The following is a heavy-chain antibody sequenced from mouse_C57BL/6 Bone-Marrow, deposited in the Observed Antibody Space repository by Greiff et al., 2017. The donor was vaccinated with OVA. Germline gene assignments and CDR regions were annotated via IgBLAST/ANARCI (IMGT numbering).Heavy chain of an antibody. CDR1: GYTFTSYT. CDR2: INTSSGYT. CDR3: ATVGYYAIDY. D-gene: IGHD1-1*02. J-gene: IGHJ4*01. Sequence: QVQLQQSGAELARPGASVKMSCKASGYTFTSYTMHWVKQRPGQGLEWIGYINTSSGYTKYNQKFKGKATLTADKSSSTANMQLSSLTSEDAAVYYCATVGYYAIDYWGQGTSVTVSS. V-gene: IGHV1-4*01.